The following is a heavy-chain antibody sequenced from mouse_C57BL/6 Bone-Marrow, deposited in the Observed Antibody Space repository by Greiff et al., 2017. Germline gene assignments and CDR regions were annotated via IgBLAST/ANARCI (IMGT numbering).Heavy chain of an antibody. CDR1: GFSLTSYG. Sequence: VQRVESGPGLVQPSQSLSITCTVSGFSLTSYGVHWVRQSPGKGLEWLGVIWSCGSTDYNADFISILSISTDNSKSQVFFKMNSLQADDTAIYYCARSYCVYFDYWGQGTSLTVSS. D-gene: IGHD6-5*01. J-gene: IGHJ2*02. CDR2: IWSCGST. CDR3: ARSYCVYFDY. V-gene: IGHV2-2*01.